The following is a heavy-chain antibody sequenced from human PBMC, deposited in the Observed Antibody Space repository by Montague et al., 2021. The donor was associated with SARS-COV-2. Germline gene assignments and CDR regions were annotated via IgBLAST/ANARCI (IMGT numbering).Heavy chain of an antibody. CDR1: IGSISSGSYY. J-gene: IGHJ5*02. D-gene: IGHD6-25*01. V-gene: IGHV4-61*02. CDR3: ARDGYSSGWNGLHWFDP. CDR2: IYTSGST. Sequence: TLSLTCTVPIGSISSGSYYWSWIRQPAGKGLEWIGRIYTSGSTNYNPSLKSRVTISVDTSKNQFSLKLSSVTAADTAVYYCARDGYSSGWNGLHWFDPWGQGTLVTVSS.